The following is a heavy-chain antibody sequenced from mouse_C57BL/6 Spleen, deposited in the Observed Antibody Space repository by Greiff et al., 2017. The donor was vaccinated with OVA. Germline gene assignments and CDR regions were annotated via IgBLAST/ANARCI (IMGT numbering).Heavy chain of an antibody. CDR3: ARKIYYDGSSGYFDV. D-gene: IGHD1-1*01. J-gene: IGHJ1*03. CDR2: INPNNGGT. Sequence: VQLQQSGPELVKPGASVKIPCKASGYTFTDYNMDWVKQSHGKSLEWIGDINPNNGGTIYNQKFKGKATLTVDKSSSTAYMELRSLTSEDTAVYYCARKIYYDGSSGYFDVWGTGTTVTVSS. V-gene: IGHV1-18*01. CDR1: GYTFTDYN.